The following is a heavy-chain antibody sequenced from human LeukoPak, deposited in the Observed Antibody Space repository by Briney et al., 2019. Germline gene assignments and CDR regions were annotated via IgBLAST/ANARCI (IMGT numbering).Heavy chain of an antibody. Sequence: SETLSLTCTVSGGSISSYYWSWIRQPPGKGLEWIGYIYYSGSTNYNPSLKSRVTISVDTSKNQFSLKLSSVTAADTAAYYCARVVPTNWFDPWGQGTLVTVSS. J-gene: IGHJ5*02. D-gene: IGHD4/OR15-4a*01. CDR2: IYYSGST. CDR3: ARVVPTNWFDP. CDR1: GGSISSYY. V-gene: IGHV4-59*01.